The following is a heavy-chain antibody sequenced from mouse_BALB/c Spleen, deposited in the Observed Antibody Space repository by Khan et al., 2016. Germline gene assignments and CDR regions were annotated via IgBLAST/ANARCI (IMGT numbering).Heavy chain of an antibody. Sequence: EVKLEESGPDLVKPSQSLSLTCTVTGYSITSGYSWHWIRQFPGNKLEWMGYIHYSGGTKYIPSLKSRISITRDTSKNQFFLQLNSVTPEDTATYYCTRSHGYYAMDYWGQGTSVTVSS. CDR2: IHYSGGT. CDR3: TRSHGYYAMDY. V-gene: IGHV3-1*02. J-gene: IGHJ4*01. CDR1: GYSITSGYS.